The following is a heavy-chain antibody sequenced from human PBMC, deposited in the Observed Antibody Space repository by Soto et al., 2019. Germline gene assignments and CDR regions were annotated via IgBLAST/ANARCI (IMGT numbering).Heavy chain of an antibody. V-gene: IGHV3-74*01. J-gene: IGHJ4*02. CDR2: INSDGSST. CDR3: ASGSSSLNFDS. Sequence: EVQLVESGGGLVQPGGSLRLSCAASGFTFRSYWMQWVRQAPGKGLVWVSWINSDGSSTSYADSVKGRFTISRDNAKNTLYLQMNRLRAEDTAVYYCASGSSSLNFDSWGQGTLVTVSS. D-gene: IGHD6-6*01. CDR1: GFTFRSYW.